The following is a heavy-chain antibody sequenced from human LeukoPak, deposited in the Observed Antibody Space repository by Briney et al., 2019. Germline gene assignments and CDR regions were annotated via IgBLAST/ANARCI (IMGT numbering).Heavy chain of an antibody. J-gene: IGHJ4*02. V-gene: IGHV4-61*02. CDR2: IYTSGST. CDR3: ARDGPSVYFDY. CDR1: GGSFSSGSYY. Sequence: SETLSLTCTVSGGSFSSGSYYWTWIRQPAGKGLEWIGRIYTSGSTNYNPSLKSRVTISLDTSKNHFSLKLDSVTAADTAVYYCARDGPSVYFDYWGQGTLVTVSS.